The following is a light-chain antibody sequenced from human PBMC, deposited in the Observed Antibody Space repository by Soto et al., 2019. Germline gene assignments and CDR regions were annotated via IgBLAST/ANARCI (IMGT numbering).Light chain of an antibody. V-gene: IGLV2-14*01. J-gene: IGLJ1*01. CDR2: EVS. CDR1: SSDVGGYNY. CDR3: SSYTSSSTLV. Sequence: QSALTQPASVSGSPGRSITISCTGTSSDVGGYNYVSWYQQHPGKAPKLMIYEVSNRPSGVSNRFSGSKSGNTASLTISGLQAEEEADYYCSSYTSSSTLVFGTGNKVTVL.